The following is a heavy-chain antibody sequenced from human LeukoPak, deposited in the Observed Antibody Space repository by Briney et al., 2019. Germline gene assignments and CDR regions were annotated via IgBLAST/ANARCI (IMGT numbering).Heavy chain of an antibody. V-gene: IGHV4-59*01. CDR3: ASALIAAAGGAAPYGMDV. J-gene: IGHJ6*02. CDR1: GGSISTYY. D-gene: IGHD6-13*01. CDR2: IYYSGSI. Sequence: PSETLSLTCTVSGGSISTYYWSWTRQPPGKGLEWIGYIYYSGSINYNPSLKSRVTISVDTSKNQFSLKLSSVTAADTAVYYCASALIAAAGGAAPYGMDVWGQGTTVTVSS.